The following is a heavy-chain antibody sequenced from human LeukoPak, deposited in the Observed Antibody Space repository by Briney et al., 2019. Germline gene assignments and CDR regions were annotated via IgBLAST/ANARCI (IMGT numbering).Heavy chain of an antibody. CDR2: INPNSGDT. CDR3: ARGAVSGTYRYLY. D-gene: IGHD3-16*02. CDR1: GYTFSGYQ. Sequence: ASVKVSCKASGYTFSGYQMHWVRQAPGQGLEWMGWINPNSGDTKYAQKFQGRVTMTSDTSTSTVYMELSRLSSDDTAVYSCARGAVSGTYRYLYWGQGTLVTVSS. J-gene: IGHJ4*02. V-gene: IGHV1-2*02.